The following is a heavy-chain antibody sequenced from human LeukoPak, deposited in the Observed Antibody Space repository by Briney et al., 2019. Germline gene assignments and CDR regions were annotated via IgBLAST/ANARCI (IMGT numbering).Heavy chain of an antibody. CDR2: MSYDGSNK. V-gene: IGHV3-30-3*01. D-gene: IGHD3-16*01. J-gene: IGHJ4*02. CDR3: VKGSAPSRPYYFDD. CDR1: GFTFSNYA. Sequence: GGSLRLSCVASGFTFSNYAMHWVRQAPGKGLEWVAVMSYDGSNKYYADSVKGRFTISRDNSKNTLDLQMSSLRAEDTAVYYCVKGSAPSRPYYFDDWGQGALVTVSS.